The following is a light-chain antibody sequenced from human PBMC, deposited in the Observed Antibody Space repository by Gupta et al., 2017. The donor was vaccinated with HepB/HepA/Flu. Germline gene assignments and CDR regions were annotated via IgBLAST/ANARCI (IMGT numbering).Light chain of an antibody. CDR2: GAS. J-gene: IGKJ1*01. CDR1: QSVSGN. V-gene: IGKV3-15*01. CDR3: QQYNNWPRT. Sequence: EIVMTQSPATLSVSQGERATLSCRASQSVSGNLAWYQQKPGQAPRLLIYGASTRATGMPARFSGSGSGTEFTLTISSLQSEDFAVYYCQQYNNWPRTFGQGTKVELK.